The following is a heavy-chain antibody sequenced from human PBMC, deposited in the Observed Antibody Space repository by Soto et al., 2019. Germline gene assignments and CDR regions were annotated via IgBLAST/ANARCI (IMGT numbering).Heavy chain of an antibody. D-gene: IGHD6-6*01. J-gene: IGHJ4*02. Sequence: SETLSLTCAVYGGSFSGYYWNWIRQPPGKGLGWIGEINHSGSTNYNPSLKSRVTISVDTSKTQFSLKLSSVTAADTAVYYCARGIWSSSSGGIDYWGQGTLVTVSS. V-gene: IGHV4-34*01. CDR1: GGSFSGYY. CDR2: INHSGST. CDR3: ARGIWSSSSGGIDY.